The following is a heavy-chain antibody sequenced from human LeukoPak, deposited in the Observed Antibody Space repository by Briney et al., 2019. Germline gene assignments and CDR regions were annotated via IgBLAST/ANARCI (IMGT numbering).Heavy chain of an antibody. CDR3: ARDNSGSYPGNHYLDV. Sequence: SVKVSCKASGGSFISYAVIWVRLAPGQGLEWMGGIMAIFGTTDYVQQFQRRVTVTTYESTSTVYMELSSLRSDDTAIYYYARDNSGSYPGNHYLDVWGKGTTVTVSS. CDR1: GGSFISYA. D-gene: IGHD1-26*01. CDR2: IMAIFGTT. J-gene: IGHJ6*03. V-gene: IGHV1-69*05.